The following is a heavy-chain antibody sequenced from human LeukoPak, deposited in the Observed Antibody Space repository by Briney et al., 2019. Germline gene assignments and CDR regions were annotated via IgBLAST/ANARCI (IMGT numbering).Heavy chain of an antibody. D-gene: IGHD6-25*01. Sequence: PSETLSLTCTVSGGSISSSSYYWSWIRQPPGKGLEWIGYIYYSGSTNYNPSLKSRVTISVDTSKNQFSLKLSSVTAADTAVYYCARQRPRFPFDIWGQGTMVTVSS. CDR2: IYYSGST. CDR1: GGSISSSSYY. CDR3: ARQRPRFPFDI. V-gene: IGHV4-61*05. J-gene: IGHJ3*02.